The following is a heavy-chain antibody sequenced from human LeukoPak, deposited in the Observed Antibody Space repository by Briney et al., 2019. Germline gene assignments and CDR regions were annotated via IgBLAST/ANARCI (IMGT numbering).Heavy chain of an antibody. J-gene: IGHJ4*02. CDR3: ARRAGDYSHPYDY. CDR1: GFNVSSNH. CDR2: IYISSNT. D-gene: IGHD3-22*01. Sequence: EGSLRLSCAVSGFNVSSNHMSWVRQAPGKGLEWVSLIYISSNTYYADSVKGRFTISRDNSKNTLYLQMNSLRAEDTAVYYCARRAGDYSHPYDYWGQGTLVTVSS. V-gene: IGHV3-53*01.